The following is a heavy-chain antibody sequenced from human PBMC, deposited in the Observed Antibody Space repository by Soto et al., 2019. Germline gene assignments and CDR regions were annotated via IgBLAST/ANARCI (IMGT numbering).Heavy chain of an antibody. CDR3: ARVRLDYGEPFDY. J-gene: IGHJ4*02. CDR2: INPNSGGT. CDR1: GYTFTGYY. Sequence: GASVKVSCKASGYTFTGYYMHWVRQAPGQGLEWMGWINPNSGGTNYAQKFQGRVTMTRDTSISTAYMELSRLRSDDTAVYYCARVRLDYGEPFDYWGQGTMVTVSS. D-gene: IGHD4-17*01. V-gene: IGHV1-2*02.